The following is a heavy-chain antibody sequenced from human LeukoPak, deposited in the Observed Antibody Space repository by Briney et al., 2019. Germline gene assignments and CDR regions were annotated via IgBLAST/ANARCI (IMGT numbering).Heavy chain of an antibody. D-gene: IGHD1-14*01. CDR3: ARGVEPLAANTLAY. Sequence: PGGSLRLSCAASGFTGINHGMTWVRPAPGKGLEWVSVLYSDGNTKYADSVQGRFTISRDNSKNTLYLEMNSLSPDDTAVYYCARGVEPLAANTLAYWGQGTLVTVSS. V-gene: IGHV3-53*01. CDR2: LYSDGNT. CDR1: GFTGINHG. J-gene: IGHJ4*02.